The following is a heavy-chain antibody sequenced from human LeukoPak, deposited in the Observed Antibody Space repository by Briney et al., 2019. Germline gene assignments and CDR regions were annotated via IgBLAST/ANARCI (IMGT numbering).Heavy chain of an antibody. CDR2: IYHSGST. V-gene: IGHV4-30-2*01. Sequence: SEALSLTCTVSGGSISSGGYYWSWIRQPPGKGLEWIGYIYHSGSTYYNPSLKSRVTISVDRSKNQFSLKLSSVTAADTAVYYCARDLGGDHAFDIWGQGTMVTVSS. J-gene: IGHJ3*02. CDR1: GGSISSGGYY. D-gene: IGHD3-10*01. CDR3: ARDLGGDHAFDI.